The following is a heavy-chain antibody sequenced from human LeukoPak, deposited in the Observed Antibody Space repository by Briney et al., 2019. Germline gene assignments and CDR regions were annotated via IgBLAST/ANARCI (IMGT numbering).Heavy chain of an antibody. CDR1: GGSISSSSYY. Sequence: PSETLSLTCTVSGGSISSSSYYWSWIRQPPGKGLEWIGEINHSGSTNYNPSLKSRVTISVDTSKNQFSLKLSSVTAADTAVYYCARAPPLYDFWSGRPYYFDYWGQGTLVTVSS. J-gene: IGHJ4*02. CDR3: ARAPPLYDFWSGRPYYFDY. V-gene: IGHV4-39*07. D-gene: IGHD3-3*01. CDR2: INHSGST.